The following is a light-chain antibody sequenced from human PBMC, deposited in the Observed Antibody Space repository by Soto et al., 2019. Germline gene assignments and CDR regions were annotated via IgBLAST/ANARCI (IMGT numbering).Light chain of an antibody. CDR3: NSYGGRNNYV. CDR2: EVS. CDR1: SSDVGNYDY. Sequence: QSVLTQPPSASGSPGQSVTISCTGTSSDVGNYDYVSWYQQHPGKAPKLIIYEVSYRPSGVPDRFSGSKSGNTASLTVSGLQAEYEADYYCNSYGGRNNYVFGTGTRVTVL. J-gene: IGLJ1*01. V-gene: IGLV2-8*01.